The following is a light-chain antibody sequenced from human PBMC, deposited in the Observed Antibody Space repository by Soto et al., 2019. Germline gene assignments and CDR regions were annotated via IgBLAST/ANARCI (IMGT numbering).Light chain of an antibody. Sequence: QSVLTQPPSASGSPGQSVTISCTGTASDIGGYDYVSWYQQHPGKAPKLMIYEVNKRPSGVPDRFSGSKSGNTASLTVSGLQDAEEADYYCYSYAGSNSFDVFGGGTKLTVL. CDR1: ASDIGGYDY. CDR3: YSYAGSNSFDV. CDR2: EVN. J-gene: IGLJ3*02. V-gene: IGLV2-8*01.